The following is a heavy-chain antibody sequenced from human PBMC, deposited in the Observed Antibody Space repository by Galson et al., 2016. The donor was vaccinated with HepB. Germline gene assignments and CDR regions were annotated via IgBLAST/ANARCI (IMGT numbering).Heavy chain of an antibody. D-gene: IGHD3-10*01. CDR1: GYTFTGYY. CDR3: ARAGVGKSFDY. J-gene: IGHJ4*02. Sequence: SVKVSCKASGYTFTGYYMHWVRQAPGQGFEWMGRINPNSGGTDFAQNFQGRVTMTRDTSISTAYMELSSLRPDDTGVYYCARAGVGKSFDYWGQGTLVAVSS. CDR2: INPNSGGT. V-gene: IGHV1-2*05.